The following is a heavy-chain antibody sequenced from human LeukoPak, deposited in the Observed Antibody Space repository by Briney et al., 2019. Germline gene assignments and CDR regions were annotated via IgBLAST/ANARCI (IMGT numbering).Heavy chain of an antibody. CDR2: IRYDASNK. J-gene: IGHJ4*02. CDR1: GFTFSSYG. CDR3: ARRPYGSGSYYDY. D-gene: IGHD3-10*01. V-gene: IGHV3-30*02. Sequence: PGGSLRLSCAASGFTFSSYGIHWVRQAPGKGLEWVAFIRYDASNKYYADSVKGRFTISRDNSKNTLYLQMNSLRAEDTAVYYCARRPYGSGSYYDYWGQGTLVTVSS.